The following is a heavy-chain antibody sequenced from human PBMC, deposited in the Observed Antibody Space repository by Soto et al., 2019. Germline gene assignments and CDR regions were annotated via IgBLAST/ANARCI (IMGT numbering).Heavy chain of an antibody. D-gene: IGHD5-12*01. CDR1: GYTFTSYG. J-gene: IGHJ4*02. CDR3: ARDVSGCDSPYFEY. V-gene: IGHV1-18*01. Sequence: ASVKVSCKASGYTFTSYGISWVRQAPGQGLEWMGWISAYNGNTNYAQKLQGRVTMTTDTSTSTAYMELRSLRSDDTAVYYCARDVSGCDSPYFEYWGQGTLVTVSS. CDR2: ISAYNGNT.